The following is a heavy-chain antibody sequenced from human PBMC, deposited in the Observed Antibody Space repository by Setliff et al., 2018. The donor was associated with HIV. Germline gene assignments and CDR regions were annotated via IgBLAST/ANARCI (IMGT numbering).Heavy chain of an antibody. CDR2: ISSSSSYT. CDR3: ARRKEPLRPAEAFDI. J-gene: IGHJ3*02. CDR1: GFTFSDYF. D-gene: IGHD1-26*01. Sequence: GGSLRLSCAASGFTFSDYFMSWIRQAPGKGLEWVSYISSSSSYTNYADSVKGRFTISRDNAKNSLYLQMNSLRVEDTAVYYCARRKEPLRPAEAFDIWGQGTMVTVSS. V-gene: IGHV3-11*03.